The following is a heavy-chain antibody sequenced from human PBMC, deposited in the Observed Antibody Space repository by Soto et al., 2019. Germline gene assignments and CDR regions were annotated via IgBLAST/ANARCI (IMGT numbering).Heavy chain of an antibody. CDR3: ARAVAAAGRYYYGMDV. Sequence: QGQLVQSGAEVKKPGSSVKVSCKASGGTFSSYAISWVRQAPGQGLEWMGGIIPIFGKANYAQKFQGRVTITADESTSTDYMELSSLRSEDTAVYYCARAVAAAGRYYYGMDVWGQGTTVTVSS. CDR2: IIPIFGKA. D-gene: IGHD6-13*01. V-gene: IGHV1-69*01. J-gene: IGHJ6*02. CDR1: GGTFSSYA.